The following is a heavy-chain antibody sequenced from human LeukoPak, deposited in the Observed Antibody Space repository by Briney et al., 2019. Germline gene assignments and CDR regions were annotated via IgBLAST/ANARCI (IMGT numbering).Heavy chain of an antibody. CDR1: GYTFTGYF. V-gene: IGHV1-2*02. Sequence: ASVKVSCKASGYTFTGYFMCWVRQAPGQGLEWMGWINPDSGGTNYAQKFQGRVTMTRDTSISTAYMELSRLRSDDTAVYYCARERAAGYYYMDVWGKGTTVTVSS. J-gene: IGHJ6*03. CDR3: ARERAAGYYYMDV. CDR2: INPDSGGT. D-gene: IGHD3-10*01.